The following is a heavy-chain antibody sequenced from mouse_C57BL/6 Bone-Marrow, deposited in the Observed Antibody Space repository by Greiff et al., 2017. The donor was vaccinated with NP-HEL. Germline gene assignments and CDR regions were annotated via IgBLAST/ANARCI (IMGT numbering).Heavy chain of an antibody. D-gene: IGHD3-1*01. Sequence: VQVVESGAELARPGASVKLSCKASGYTFTSYGISWVKQRTGQGLEWIGEICPRSGNTYYNEKVKGQATLTADKSSSTLYLELSSLKSEDSAIYFCAREHGTGLAMAYWGQGTPVTVSS. V-gene: IGHV1-81*01. CDR2: ICPRSGNT. CDR3: AREHGTGLAMAY. CDR1: GYTFTSYG. J-gene: IGHJ4*01.